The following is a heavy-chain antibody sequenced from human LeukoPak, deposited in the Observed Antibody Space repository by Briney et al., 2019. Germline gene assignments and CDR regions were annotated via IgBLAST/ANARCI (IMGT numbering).Heavy chain of an antibody. CDR3: AKGHWESGYSYGYFDY. Sequence: GGSLRLSCAASGFTFSSYAMSWVRQAPGKGLEWVSAISGSGGSTYYADSVKGRFTISRDNSKNTLYLQMNSLRAEDTAVYHCAKGHWESGYSYGYFDYWGQGTLVTVSS. J-gene: IGHJ4*02. D-gene: IGHD5-18*01. V-gene: IGHV3-23*01. CDR1: GFTFSSYA. CDR2: ISGSGGST.